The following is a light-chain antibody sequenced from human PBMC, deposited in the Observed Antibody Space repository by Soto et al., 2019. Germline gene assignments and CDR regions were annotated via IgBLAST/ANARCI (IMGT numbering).Light chain of an antibody. CDR1: KSISSI. Sequence: EIVMTQSPATLSVSPGETATLSCRASKSISSILAWYQQKPGQAPRLLISVASNRATGVPARFSGTGSGTEFTLTISSLQSEDFAVYYCQQYLSWPPTFGQGTKLEIK. CDR2: VAS. J-gene: IGKJ1*01. CDR3: QQYLSWPPT. V-gene: IGKV3-15*01.